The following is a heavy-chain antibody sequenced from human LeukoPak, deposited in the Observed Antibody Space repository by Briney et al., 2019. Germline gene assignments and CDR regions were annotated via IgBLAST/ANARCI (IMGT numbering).Heavy chain of an antibody. Sequence: PGGSLRLSCAASGFTFSDYYMSWIRQAPGKGLEWVSYISSSSYTNYADSVKGRFTISRDNAKNSLYLQMNSLRAEDTAVYYCARDGPYSSSWYRFYYGMDVWGQGTTVTVSS. D-gene: IGHD6-13*01. V-gene: IGHV3-11*05. J-gene: IGHJ6*02. CDR2: ISSSSYT. CDR3: ARDGPYSSSWYRFYYGMDV. CDR1: GFTFSDYY.